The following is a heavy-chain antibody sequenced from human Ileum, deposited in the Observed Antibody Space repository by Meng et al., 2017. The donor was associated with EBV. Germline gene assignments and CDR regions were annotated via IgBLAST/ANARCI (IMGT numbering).Heavy chain of an antibody. J-gene: IGHJ4*02. CDR2: IIPMFGAP. CDR1: VGTCRNSA. D-gene: IGHD5-18*01. V-gene: IGHV1-69*01. Sequence: QGRGGQTGAEGKEPWASVNVSCRASVGTCRNSAISWVRQAPGQGLEWMGGIIPMFGAPDYAQRFQDRVTITADESTSTVYMELNSLRSEDTAVYYCARESGRGYSSDYWGQGTLVTVSS. CDR3: ARESGRGYSSDY.